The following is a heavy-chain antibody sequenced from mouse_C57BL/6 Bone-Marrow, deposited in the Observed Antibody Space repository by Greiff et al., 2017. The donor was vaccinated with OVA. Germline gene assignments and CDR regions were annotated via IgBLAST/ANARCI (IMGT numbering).Heavy chain of an antibody. D-gene: IGHD2-4*01. J-gene: IGHJ2*01. CDR3: TRDYDVDY. CDR2: IRLKSDNYAT. Sequence: EVKVEESGGGLVQPGGSMKLSCVASGFTFSNYWMNWVRQSPEQGLEWVAQIRLKSDNYATHYAESVKGRFTISRDDSKSSVYLQMNNLRAEDTGIYYCTRDYDVDYWGQGTTLTVSS. CDR1: GFTFSNYW. V-gene: IGHV6-3*01.